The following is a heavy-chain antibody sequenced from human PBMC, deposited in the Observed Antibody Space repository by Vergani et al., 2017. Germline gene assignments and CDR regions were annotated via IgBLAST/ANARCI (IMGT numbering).Heavy chain of an antibody. CDR2: ISPSTGDT. J-gene: IGHJ4*02. D-gene: IGHD2-21*02. CDR3: ARDQYCGGDCDSGLIDY. V-gene: IGHV1-2*02. Sequence: QVQLVQSGAEVRKPGASVKVSCRTSGYTFNDYYIHWIRKAPGQGLQWMGWISPSTGDTNYAQNFQGRVTMTRHKSITTAYMELSSLRSEDTAVYYCARDQYCGGDCDSGLIDYWGQGTLVTVSS. CDR1: GYTFNDYY.